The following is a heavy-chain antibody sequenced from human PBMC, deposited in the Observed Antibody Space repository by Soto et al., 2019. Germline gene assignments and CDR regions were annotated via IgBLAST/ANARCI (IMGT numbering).Heavy chain of an antibody. CDR2: INPNSGGT. J-gene: IGHJ6*02. Sequence: ASVKVSCKASGYTFTGYYMHWVRQAPGQGLEWMGWINPNSGGTNCAQKFQGRVTMTRDTSISTAYMELSRLRSDDTAVYYCARGGSSFTIFGVVQYGMDVWGQGTTVTVSS. CDR3: ARGGSSFTIFGVVQYGMDV. CDR1: GYTFTGYY. D-gene: IGHD3-3*01. V-gene: IGHV1-2*02.